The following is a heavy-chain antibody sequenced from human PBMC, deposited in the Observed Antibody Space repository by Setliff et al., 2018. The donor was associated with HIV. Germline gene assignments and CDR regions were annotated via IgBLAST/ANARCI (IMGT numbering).Heavy chain of an antibody. CDR3: SRSGVPPYYYYGMDV. CDR1: GYTSTTYG. D-gene: IGHD3-10*01. CDR2: INSYNGNT. Sequence: GASVKVSCKASGYTSTTYGVNWVRQAPGQGLEWMGWINSYNGNTKFAQKFQGRVTMTTDTSTTTAFMELRSLKADDTGIYYCSRSGVPPYYYYGMDVWGQGTTVTV. V-gene: IGHV1-18*04. J-gene: IGHJ6*02.